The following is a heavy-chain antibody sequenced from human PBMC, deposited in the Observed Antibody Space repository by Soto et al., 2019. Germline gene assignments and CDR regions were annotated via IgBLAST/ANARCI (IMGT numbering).Heavy chain of an antibody. CDR3: ARFFVIGGMDV. J-gene: IGHJ6*02. D-gene: IGHD3-16*02. Sequence: QVQLQESGQGLVKPSQTLSLTCTVSGGSISSGGYYWSWIRQHPGKGLEWIGYIYYSGSTYYNPSLNSRVTIPVDTSKNQFSLKLSSVTAADTAVYYCARFFVIGGMDVWGQGTTVTVSS. CDR1: GGSISSGGYY. V-gene: IGHV4-31*03. CDR2: IYYSGST.